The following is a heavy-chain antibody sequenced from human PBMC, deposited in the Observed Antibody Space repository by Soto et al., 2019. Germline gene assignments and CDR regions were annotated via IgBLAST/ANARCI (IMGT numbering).Heavy chain of an antibody. D-gene: IGHD2-15*01. J-gene: IGHJ4*02. CDR2: IIPILGIA. V-gene: IGHV1-69*02. Sequence: QVQLVQSGAGVKKPGSSVKVSCKASGGTFSSYTISWVRQAPGQGLEWMGRIIPILGIANYAQKFQGRVTITADKSTSTAYMELSSLRSEDTAVYYCASLYCSGGSCYSSSDYWGQGTLVTVSS. CDR1: GGTFSSYT. CDR3: ASLYCSGGSCYSSSDY.